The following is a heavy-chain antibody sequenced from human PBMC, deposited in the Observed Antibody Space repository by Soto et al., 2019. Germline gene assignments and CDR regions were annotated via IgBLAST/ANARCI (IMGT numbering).Heavy chain of an antibody. CDR2: ISPKSGGA. V-gene: IGHV1-2*02. Sequence: SVKVSCKAGGYTFSDYYIQWVRQAPGQGLEYMGWISPKSGGAAYAQKFRGRVTMTRDTSISTAYMELSRLRSDDTAVYYCAREGNSGSYYNWFDPWGQGTLVTVSS. CDR3: AREGNSGSYYNWFDP. CDR1: GYTFSDYY. D-gene: IGHD1-26*01. J-gene: IGHJ5*02.